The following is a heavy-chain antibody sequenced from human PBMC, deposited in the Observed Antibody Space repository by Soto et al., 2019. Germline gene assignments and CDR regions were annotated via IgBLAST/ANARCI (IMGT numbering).Heavy chain of an antibody. CDR2: ISAYNGNT. CDR3: ARDDRTAGHGSYAYFDY. J-gene: IGHJ4*02. CDR1: GYTFANYG. D-gene: IGHD6-25*01. Sequence: QVQLVQSGAEVKKPGASVKVSCKASGYTFANYGISWVRRAPGQGLEWMAWISAYNGNTNHAQKLQGRVTLTTDTSTSTAYFELSNLRSDDTAVYYCARDDRTAGHGSYAYFDYWGQGTLVTVSS. V-gene: IGHV1-18*01.